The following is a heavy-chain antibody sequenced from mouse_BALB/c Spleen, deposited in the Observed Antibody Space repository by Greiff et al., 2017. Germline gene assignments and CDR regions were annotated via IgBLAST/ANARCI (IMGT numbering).Heavy chain of an antibody. V-gene: IGHV2-9*02. CDR3: ARATLLRLLYYAMDY. CDR2: IWAGGST. CDR1: GFSLTSYG. J-gene: IGHJ4*01. Sequence: VQLQQSGPGLVAPSQSLSITCTVSGFSLTSYGVHWVRQPPGKGLEWLGVIWAGGSTNYNSALMSRLSISKDNSKSQVFLKMNSLQTDDTAMYYCARATLLRLLYYAMDYWGQGTSVTVSS. D-gene: IGHD1-2*01.